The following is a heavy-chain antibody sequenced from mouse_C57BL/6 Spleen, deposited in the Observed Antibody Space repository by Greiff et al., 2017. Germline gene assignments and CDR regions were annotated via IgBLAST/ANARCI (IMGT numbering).Heavy chain of an antibody. D-gene: IGHD4-1*01. CDR1: GFPFSDYY. CDR3: ARVSNWDWFAY. V-gene: IGHV5-16*01. CDR2: INYDGSST. Sequence: EVQLKESEGGLVQPGSSMKLSCTASGFPFSDYYMAWVRQVPEKGLEWVANINYDGSSTYYLDSLKSRFIISRDNAKNILYLQMSSLKSEDTATYYCARVSNWDWFAYWGQGTLVTVSA. J-gene: IGHJ3*01.